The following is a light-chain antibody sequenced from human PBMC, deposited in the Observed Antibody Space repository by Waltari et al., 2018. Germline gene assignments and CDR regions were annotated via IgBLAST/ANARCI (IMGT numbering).Light chain of an antibody. CDR3: QQVNSYPFT. CDR1: QDISNW. CDR2: AAS. J-gene: IGKJ2*01. Sequence: DIQMTQSPSYVSASVGDRVTITCRASQDISNWLAWYQQRPWEAPKLLIYAASILQSGVPSRFSGSGSGSDFTLTITSLQPDDFGSYHCQQVNSYPFTFGQGTKLVI. V-gene: IGKV1D-12*01.